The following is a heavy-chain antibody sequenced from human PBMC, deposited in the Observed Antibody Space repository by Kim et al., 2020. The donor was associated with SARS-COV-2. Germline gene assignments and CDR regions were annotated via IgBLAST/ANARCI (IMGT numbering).Heavy chain of an antibody. CDR1: YA. D-gene: IGHD3-16*02. Sequence: YAMNWVRQAPGKGLEWMGWINTNTGNPTYAQGFTGRFVFSLDTSVSTAYLQISSLKAEDTAVYYCARDLYYDYVWGSYRYDWFDPWGQGTLAT. CDR2: INTNTGNP. CDR3: ARDLYYDYVWGSYRYDWFDP. V-gene: IGHV7-4-1*02. J-gene: IGHJ5*02.